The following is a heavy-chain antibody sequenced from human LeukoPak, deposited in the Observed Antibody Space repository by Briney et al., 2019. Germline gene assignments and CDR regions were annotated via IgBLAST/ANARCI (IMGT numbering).Heavy chain of an antibody. V-gene: IGHV3-23*01. Sequence: GGSLRLSCAASGFTFSSYAMSWVRQAPGKGLEWVSAISGSGGSTYYADSVKGRFTISRDNSKNTLCLQMNGLRAEDTAVYYCAKDSDSGLSDYWGQGTLVTVSS. J-gene: IGHJ4*02. CDR3: AKDSDSGLSDY. CDR2: ISGSGGST. CDR1: GFTFSSYA. D-gene: IGHD1-26*01.